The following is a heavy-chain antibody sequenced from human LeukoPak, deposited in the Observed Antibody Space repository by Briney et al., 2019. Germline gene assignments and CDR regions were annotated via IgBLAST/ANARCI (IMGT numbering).Heavy chain of an antibody. V-gene: IGHV3-30*03. CDR1: GFTFSSYG. J-gene: IGHJ3*02. Sequence: PGGSLRLSCAASGFTFSSYGMHWVRQAPGKGLEWVAVISYDGSNKYYADSVKGRFTISRDNSKNTLYLQMNSLRAEDTAVYYCARSTVTTFHDAFDIWGQGTMVTVSS. CDR2: ISYDGSNK. D-gene: IGHD4-17*01. CDR3: ARSTVTTFHDAFDI.